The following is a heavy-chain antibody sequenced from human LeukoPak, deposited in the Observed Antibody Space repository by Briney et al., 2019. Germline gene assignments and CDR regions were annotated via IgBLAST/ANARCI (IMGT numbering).Heavy chain of an antibody. CDR1: GGSISSSNW. Sequence: SETLSLTCAVSGGSISSSNWWRWVRQPPGEGLEWIGEIYHSGTTNYNPSLKSRVTISIGKSKNQLSLNLNSVTAADTAVYYCARGDYDSSSWYYFDYWGQGTLVTVSS. CDR2: IYHSGTT. D-gene: IGHD6-13*01. CDR3: ARGDYDSSSWYYFDY. J-gene: IGHJ4*02. V-gene: IGHV4-4*02.